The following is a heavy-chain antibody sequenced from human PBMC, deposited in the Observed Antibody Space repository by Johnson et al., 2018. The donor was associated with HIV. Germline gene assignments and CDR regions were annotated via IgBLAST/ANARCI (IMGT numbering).Heavy chain of an antibody. CDR3: ARDQAYRSSCSFSFDI. V-gene: IGHV3-30*19. Sequence: VQLVESGGGVVQPGGSLRLSCVGSGFTFSSYGMHWVRQAPGEGLDWVAFISRDGGTEYYADSVKGRFTISRDNSKNTVFLQMNSLRSDDTAVYFCARDQAYRSSCSFSFDIWGQGTMVIVSS. CDR2: ISRDGGTE. J-gene: IGHJ3*02. CDR1: GFTFSSYG. D-gene: IGHD6-13*01.